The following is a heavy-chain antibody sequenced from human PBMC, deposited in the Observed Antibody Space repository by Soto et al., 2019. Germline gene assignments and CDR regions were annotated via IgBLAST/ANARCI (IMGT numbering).Heavy chain of an antibody. V-gene: IGHV3-48*01. CDR3: ARDVHSGPGGSFDAFDI. Sequence: GGSLRLSCAASGFTFSSYSMNWVRQAPGKGLEWVSYISSSSSTIYYADSVKGRFTISRDNAKNSLYLQMNSLRAEDTAVYYCARDVHSGPGGSFDAFDIWGPGTMVTVSS. CDR1: GFTFSSYS. J-gene: IGHJ3*02. CDR2: ISSSSSTI. D-gene: IGHD5-12*01.